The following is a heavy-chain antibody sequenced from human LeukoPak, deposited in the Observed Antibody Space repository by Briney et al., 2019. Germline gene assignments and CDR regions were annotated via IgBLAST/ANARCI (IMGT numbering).Heavy chain of an antibody. Sequence: GASVKVSCKASGYTFTDYYMHWVRQAPGQGLEWMGWINSNSGGTSYAQKFQGRVTLTRDTPTRTAYMELNRLTSDDTAVYYCARTSIAARRADFDYWGQGTVVTVSS. J-gene: IGHJ4*02. V-gene: IGHV1-2*02. D-gene: IGHD6-6*01. CDR3: ARTSIAARRADFDY. CDR1: GYTFTDYY. CDR2: INSNSGGT.